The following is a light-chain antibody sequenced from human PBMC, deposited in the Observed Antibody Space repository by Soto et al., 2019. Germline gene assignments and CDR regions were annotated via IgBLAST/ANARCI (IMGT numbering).Light chain of an antibody. CDR2: EVS. CDR3: SSYTSSSTLVV. Sequence: QSALTQPASVSGSPGQSITISCTGTSSDVGGYNYVSWYQQHPGKAPKFMIYEVSNRPSGVSNRFSGSKSGNTASLTISGLPAEDEADYYCSSYTSSSTLVVFGRGTKLIVL. CDR1: SSDVGGYNY. J-gene: IGLJ2*01. V-gene: IGLV2-14*01.